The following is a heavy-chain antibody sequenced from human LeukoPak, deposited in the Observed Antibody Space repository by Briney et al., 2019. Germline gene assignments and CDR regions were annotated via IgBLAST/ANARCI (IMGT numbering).Heavy chain of an antibody. J-gene: IGHJ3*02. V-gene: IGHV3-30-3*01. D-gene: IGHD3-22*01. CDR2: ISYDGSNK. CDR1: GFTFSSYA. Sequence: GGSLRLSCAASGFTFSSYAMHWVRQAPGKGLEWVAVISYDGSNKYYADSVKGRFTISRDNSKNTLYLQMNSLRAEDTAVYYCASTIHYYDSTLPGAFDIWGQGTMVTVSS. CDR3: ASTIHYYDSTLPGAFDI.